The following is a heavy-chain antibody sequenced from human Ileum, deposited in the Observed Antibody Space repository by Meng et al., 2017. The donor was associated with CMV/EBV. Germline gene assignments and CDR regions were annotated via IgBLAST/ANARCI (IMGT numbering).Heavy chain of an antibody. V-gene: IGHV1-3*01. Sequence: KASGYTFSRHAPHWVRQAPGQRLEWMGWINAGYGNTKYSQNFQDRVTITRDTSASTVYMELSRLRSEDTAVYYCAKGGASPPGNWFDAWGQETLVTVSS. CDR1: GYTFSRHA. J-gene: IGHJ5*02. CDR3: AKGGASPPGNWFDA. CDR2: INAGYGNT. D-gene: IGHD4/OR15-4a*01.